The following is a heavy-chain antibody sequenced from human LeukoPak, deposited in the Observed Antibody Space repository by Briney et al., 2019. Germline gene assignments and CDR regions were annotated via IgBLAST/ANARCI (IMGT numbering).Heavy chain of an antibody. Sequence: SQTHSLTCAISGDSVSSNSAAWNWIRQSPSRGLEWLGRTYYRSKWSSNYAVSVKSRITIHPDTSKNQFSLELNSVTPEDTAVYYCAGGVDTDLHYWGQGTLVTVSS. CDR3: AGGVDTDLHY. J-gene: IGHJ4*02. CDR2: TYYRSKWSS. D-gene: IGHD5-18*01. CDR1: GDSVSSNSAA. V-gene: IGHV6-1*01.